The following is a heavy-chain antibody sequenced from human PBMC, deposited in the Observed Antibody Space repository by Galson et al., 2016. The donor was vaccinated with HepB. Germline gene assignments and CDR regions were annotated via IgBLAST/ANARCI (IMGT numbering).Heavy chain of an antibody. CDR2: IYSGGTT. V-gene: IGHV3-53*01. D-gene: IGHD5-18*01. J-gene: IGHJ4*02. CDR3: AGEDTTMEQFDF. CDR1: GFSVSAKY. Sequence: LRLSCAASGFSVSAKYMSWVRQAPGKGLEWVSLIYSGGTTYYADSVKGRFTISRDSSTNTLFLQMNNLRVEDTAGYYCAGEDTTMEQFDFWGQGTLVTVSS.